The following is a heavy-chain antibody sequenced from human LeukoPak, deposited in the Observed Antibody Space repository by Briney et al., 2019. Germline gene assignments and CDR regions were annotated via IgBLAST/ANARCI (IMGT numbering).Heavy chain of an antibody. Sequence: NTSGTLSLTCAVSGGSISSSNWWSWVRQPPGKGLEWIGEIYHSGSTNYNPSLKSRVTISVDKSKNQFSLKLSSVTAADTAVYYCARDPRYYDFWSGYQYYYYGMDVWGQGTTVTVSS. CDR2: IYHSGST. CDR3: ARDPRYYDFWSGYQYYYYGMDV. J-gene: IGHJ6*02. CDR1: GGSISSSNW. V-gene: IGHV4-4*02. D-gene: IGHD3-3*01.